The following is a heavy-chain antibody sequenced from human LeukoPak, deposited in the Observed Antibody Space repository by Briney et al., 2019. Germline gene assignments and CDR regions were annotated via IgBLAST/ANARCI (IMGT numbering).Heavy chain of an antibody. CDR2: IGSSSRYI. V-gene: IGHV3-21*01. J-gene: IGHJ5*02. CDR3: ARDSSGPWFDP. Sequence: GGSLRLSCAASGFTFNIYTMTWVRQAPGKGLEWVSSIGSSSRYIYYEDSLKGRFTISRDNDNNSVYLQMNSLRAEDTAVYYCARDSSGPWFDPWGQGTLVTVSS. D-gene: IGHD6-6*01. CDR1: GFTFNIYT.